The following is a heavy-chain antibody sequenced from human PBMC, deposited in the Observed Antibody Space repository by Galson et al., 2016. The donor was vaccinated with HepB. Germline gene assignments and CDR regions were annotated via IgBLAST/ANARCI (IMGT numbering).Heavy chain of an antibody. CDR3: ARLTWRGRDSRGNLFLFDY. J-gene: IGHJ4*02. V-gene: IGHV2-5*02. Sequence: PALVKPTQTLTLACTFSGFSLLTNGVGVGWIRQTPGQALEWLALIYWDDDPRHSPSLRSRATITKDIRKNQVVLTMTDIDPVDAGTFYCARLTWRGRDSRGNLFLFDYWGQGSRVTVSS. CDR1: GFSLLTNGVG. D-gene: IGHD4-23*01. CDR2: IYWDDDP.